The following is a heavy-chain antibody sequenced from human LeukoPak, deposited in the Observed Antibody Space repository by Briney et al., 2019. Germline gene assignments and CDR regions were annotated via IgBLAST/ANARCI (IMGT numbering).Heavy chain of an antibody. Sequence: GGSLRLSCAASGFTFSSYAMHWVRQAPGKGLEWVAVISYDGSNKYYADSVKGRFTISRDNSKNTLYLQMNSPRAEDTAVYYCARDMLDWLSYVDHWGQGTLVTVSS. CDR2: ISYDGSNK. D-gene: IGHD3-9*01. V-gene: IGHV3-30-3*01. CDR1: GFTFSSYA. CDR3: ARDMLDWLSYVDH. J-gene: IGHJ4*02.